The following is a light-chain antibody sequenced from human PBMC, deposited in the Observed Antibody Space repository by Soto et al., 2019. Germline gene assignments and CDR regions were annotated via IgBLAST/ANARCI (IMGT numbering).Light chain of an antibody. CDR3: HQYGSSPQT. J-gene: IGKJ1*01. Sequence: EIVLTQSPGTLSLSPGERATLSCRVSQSVSNYLAWYQQKPGQAPRLLIYNTSSRATGIPDRFSGRGSGTDFTLTISRLEPEDFAVYYCHQYGSSPQTFGQGTKVEIK. V-gene: IGKV3-20*01. CDR2: NTS. CDR1: QSVSNY.